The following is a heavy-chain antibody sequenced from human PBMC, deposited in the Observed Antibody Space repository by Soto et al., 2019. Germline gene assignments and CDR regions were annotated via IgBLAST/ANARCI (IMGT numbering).Heavy chain of an antibody. D-gene: IGHD3-3*02. J-gene: IGHJ5*02. V-gene: IGHV4-39*01. Sequence: QLQLQESGPGLVKPSETLSLTCTVSGGSISSSSYYWGWIRQPPGKGLEWIGSIYYSGSTYYNPSLKSRVTISVATSKNPFSLKLSFVTAAATAVYYCASPKIAFYNWFDPWGQGTLVTVSS. CDR3: ASPKIAFYNWFDP. CDR2: IYYSGST. CDR1: GGSISSSSYY.